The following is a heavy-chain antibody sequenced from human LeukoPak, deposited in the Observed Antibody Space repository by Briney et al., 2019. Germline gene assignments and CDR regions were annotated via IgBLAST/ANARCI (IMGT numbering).Heavy chain of an antibody. CDR3: AKVPPSPGWWYFDL. J-gene: IGHJ2*01. CDR1: GFTFSSYE. CDR2: ISSSGSTI. Sequence: GGSLRLSCAASGFTFSSYEMNWVRQAPGKGLEWVSYISSSGSTIYYADSVKGRFTISRDNSKNTLYLQMNSLRAEDTAVYYCAKVPPSPGWWYFDLWGRGTLVTVSA. V-gene: IGHV3-48*03.